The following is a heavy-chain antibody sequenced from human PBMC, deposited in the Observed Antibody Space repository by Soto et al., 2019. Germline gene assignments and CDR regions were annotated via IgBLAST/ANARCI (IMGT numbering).Heavy chain of an antibody. J-gene: IGHJ6*03. CDR2: TYYRSQWYN. V-gene: IGHV6-1*01. CDR1: GDSVSSNSAG. D-gene: IGHD1-1*01. Sequence: QVQLQQSGPGLVKPSQTLSLTCDISGDSVSSNSAGLNWIRQTPSRGLEWLGRTYYRSQWYNNYAVSVKSRVSVNPDTAKTQFSLQLNSVTPEDTAVYYCARGSWDDVSGHYYMDVWGKGTTVTVSS. CDR3: ARGSWDDVSGHYYMDV.